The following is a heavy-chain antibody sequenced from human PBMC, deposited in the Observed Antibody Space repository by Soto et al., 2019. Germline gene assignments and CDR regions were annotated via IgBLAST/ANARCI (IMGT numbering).Heavy chain of an antibody. D-gene: IGHD7-27*01. J-gene: IGHJ4*02. CDR2: IFYSGDT. CDR3: ARLSLGAPLDY. CDR1: GASISSSPYC. Sequence: QLHLQESGPGLVKPSETLSLTCTVSGASISSSPYCWGWVRQPPGKGLEFIGSIFYSGDTYYTPSLKSRVTISGDTSKNQFSLKLSSVTAADTAVYYCARLSLGAPLDYWGQGALVTVSS. V-gene: IGHV4-39*01.